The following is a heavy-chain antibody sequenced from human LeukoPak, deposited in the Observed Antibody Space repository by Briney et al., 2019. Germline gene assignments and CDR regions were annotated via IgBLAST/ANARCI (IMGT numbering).Heavy chain of an antibody. V-gene: IGHV1-18*01. CDR3: ASVGRYSSSSSNYYYMDV. D-gene: IGHD6-6*01. CDR1: GYTFTSYG. J-gene: IGHJ6*03. CDR2: ISAYNGNT. Sequence: ASVKVSCKASGYTFTSYGISWVRQAPGQGLEWMGWISAYNGNTNYAQKLQGGVTMTTDTSTSTAYMELRSLRSDDTAVYYCASVGRYSSSSSNYYYMDVWGKGTTVTVSS.